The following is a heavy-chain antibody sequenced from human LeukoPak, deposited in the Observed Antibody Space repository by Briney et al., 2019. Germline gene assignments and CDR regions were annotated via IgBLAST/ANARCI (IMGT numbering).Heavy chain of an antibody. D-gene: IGHD3-10*01. J-gene: IGHJ4*02. Sequence: PSETLSLTCTVSGYSISSGYYWGWIRQPPGKGLEWIGSIYHSGSTYYNPPLKSRVTISVDTSKNHFSLKLTSVTAADTAVYYCARDQTYSGSGIYTYFDYWGQGILVTVSS. CDR2: IYHSGST. CDR3: ARDQTYSGSGIYTYFDY. CDR1: GYSISSGYY. V-gene: IGHV4-38-2*02.